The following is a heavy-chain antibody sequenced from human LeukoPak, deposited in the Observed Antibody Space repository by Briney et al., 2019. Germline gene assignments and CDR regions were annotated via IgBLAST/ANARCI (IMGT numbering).Heavy chain of an antibody. Sequence: ASVKVSYKASGYTLTGYYLHWVRQAPGQGLEWMGWINPNTGATHSAQKFQGRITMTRDTSISTAYMDLSRLRSDDTAVYYCARDRVGSGWPRPYYFEVWGQGTLVTVSS. D-gene: IGHD6-19*01. CDR3: ARDRVGSGWPRPYYFEV. CDR2: INPNTGAT. CDR1: GYTLTGYY. V-gene: IGHV1-2*02. J-gene: IGHJ4*02.